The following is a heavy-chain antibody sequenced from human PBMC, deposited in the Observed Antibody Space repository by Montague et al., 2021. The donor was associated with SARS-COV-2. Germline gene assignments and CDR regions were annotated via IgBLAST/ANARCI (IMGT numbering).Heavy chain of an antibody. V-gene: IGHV3-74*01. CDR3: ASDSRYSGYEADY. CDR1: GFPFSNYW. J-gene: IGHJ4*02. Sequence: YRRLSCAASGFPFSNYWMHWIRQAPGKGLVWVSRINSDGSSTTYADSVKGRFTISRDNAKNTVYLQMNSLRAEDSAVYYCASDSRYSGYEADYWGQGTLVTVSS. CDR2: INSDGSST. D-gene: IGHD5-12*01.